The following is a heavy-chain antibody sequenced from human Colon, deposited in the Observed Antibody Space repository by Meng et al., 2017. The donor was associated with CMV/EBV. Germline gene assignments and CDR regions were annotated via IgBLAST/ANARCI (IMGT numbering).Heavy chain of an antibody. D-gene: IGHD5-12*01. J-gene: IGHJ4*02. CDR3: AREDIVATEYYFDY. Sequence: RGSLRLSCVASEFTFSSYGMSWVRQAPRKGLEWVSAITGSGGNTYYADSVKGRFTISRDNSKNTLYLQMNSLRAEDTAVYYCAREDIVATEYYFDYWGQGTLVTVSS. CDR1: EFTFSSYG. CDR2: ITGSGGNT. V-gene: IGHV3-23*01.